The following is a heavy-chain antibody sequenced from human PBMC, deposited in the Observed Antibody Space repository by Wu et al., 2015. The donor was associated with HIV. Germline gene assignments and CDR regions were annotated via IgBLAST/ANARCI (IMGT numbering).Heavy chain of an antibody. Sequence: QVQLVQSGTAVQKPGTSVRVSCRVSGYTFTSFNINWIRHAPGRGLEWMGWINPKSGSAAFGRDFQGRVSMTKNNSISTVYMELSGVTSADTAIYYCARVGVVVSSAELLEYFQHWGQGTRVVVSS. CDR1: GYTFTSFN. J-gene: IGHJ1*01. D-gene: IGHD2-2*01. CDR3: ARVGVVVSSAELLEYFQH. V-gene: IGHV1-8*02. CDR2: INPKSGSA.